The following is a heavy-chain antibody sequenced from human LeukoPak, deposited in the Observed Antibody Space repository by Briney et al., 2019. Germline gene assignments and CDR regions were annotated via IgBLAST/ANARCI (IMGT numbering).Heavy chain of an antibody. CDR2: ISAYNGNA. Sequence: ASVKVSCKASGYTFTSYGISWVRQAPGQGLEWMGWISAYNGNANYAQKLQGRVTMTTDTSTSTAYMELRSLRSDDTAVYYCARLRGYYDSSGYRYYFDYWGQGTLVTVSS. CDR3: ARLRGYYDSSGYRYYFDY. CDR1: GYTFTSYG. J-gene: IGHJ4*02. D-gene: IGHD3-22*01. V-gene: IGHV1-18*01.